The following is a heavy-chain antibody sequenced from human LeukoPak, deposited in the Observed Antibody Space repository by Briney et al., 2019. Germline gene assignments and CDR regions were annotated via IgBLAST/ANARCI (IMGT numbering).Heavy chain of an antibody. J-gene: IGHJ4*02. Sequence: PGGSLRLSCAASGFTFSSYAMSWVRQAPGKGLEWVSAISGSGGSTYYTDSVKGRFTISRDNSKNTLYLQMNSLRAEDTAVYYCAKLPMYYYGSGSSKFDYWGQGTLVTVSS. D-gene: IGHD3-10*01. V-gene: IGHV3-23*01. CDR3: AKLPMYYYGSGSSKFDY. CDR2: ISGSGGST. CDR1: GFTFSSYA.